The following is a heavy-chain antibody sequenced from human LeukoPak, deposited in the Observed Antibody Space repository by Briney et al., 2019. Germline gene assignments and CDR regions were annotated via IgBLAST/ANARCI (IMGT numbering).Heavy chain of an antibody. CDR1: GSSISSYY. Sequence: PSETLSLTCTVSGSSISSYYWSWIRQPAGKGLEWIGRIYTSGSTNYNPSLKSRVTISVDKSKNQFSLKLSSVTAADTAVYYCARDGDTAMVTRSGYFDYWGQGTLVTVSS. CDR2: IYTSGST. D-gene: IGHD5-18*01. J-gene: IGHJ4*02. CDR3: ARDGDTAMVTRSGYFDY. V-gene: IGHV4-4*07.